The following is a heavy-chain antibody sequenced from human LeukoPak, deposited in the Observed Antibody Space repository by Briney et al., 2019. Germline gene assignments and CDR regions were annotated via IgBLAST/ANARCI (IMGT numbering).Heavy chain of an antibody. D-gene: IGHD3-10*01. CDR2: IYTSGST. V-gene: IGHV4-4*07. CDR1: GGSISIYY. J-gene: IGHJ4*02. CDR3: ARIPRPESTYYYGSGSYYKSRRVGRYFDY. Sequence: SSETLSLTCTVSGGSISIYYWSWIRQPAGKGLEWIGRIYTSGSTNYNPSLKSRVTMSVDTSKNQFSLKLNSVTAADTAVYYCARIPRPESTYYYGSGSYYKSRRVGRYFDYWGQGTLVTVSS.